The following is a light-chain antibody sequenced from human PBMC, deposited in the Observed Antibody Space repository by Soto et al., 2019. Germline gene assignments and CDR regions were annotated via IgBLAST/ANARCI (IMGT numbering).Light chain of an antibody. V-gene: IGLV1-44*01. J-gene: IGLJ2*01. Sequence: QSVLTQPPSASGTPGQRVTISCSGSSSNIGSNAVNWYQQLPGTAPKLLIYNNNQRPSGVPDRFSGSKSGTSASLAISGLQSEDEADYYCAAWDDSLLLVLLGGGTKVTVL. CDR3: AAWDDSLLLVL. CDR1: SSNIGSNA. CDR2: NNN.